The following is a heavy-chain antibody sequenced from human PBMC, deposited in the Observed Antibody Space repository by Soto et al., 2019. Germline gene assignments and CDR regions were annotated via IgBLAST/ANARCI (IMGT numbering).Heavy chain of an antibody. CDR3: ASRKFWLGDAFDI. CDR1: GGTFSSYA. D-gene: IGHD3-9*01. Sequence: GGPLRLSCAASGGTFSSYARRWVRNVPGKGLEWVSAISGSGGSTYYADSVKGRFTISRDNSKNTLYLQMNSLRAEDTAVDYCASRKFWLGDAFDIWGQGRMVTVSS. V-gene: IGHV3-23*01. J-gene: IGHJ3*02. CDR2: ISGSGGST.